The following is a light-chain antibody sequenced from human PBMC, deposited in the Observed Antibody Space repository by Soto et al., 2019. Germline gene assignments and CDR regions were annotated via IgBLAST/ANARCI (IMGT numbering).Light chain of an antibody. J-gene: IGKJ1*01. Sequence: EIVMTQSPDTLSVSPGERATLSCRASQSVSTDLAWYQQRPGQAPRLLIFGASNRATGIPDRFSGSGSGTDFTLTINRLEPEDFAVYYCQHYGSSPSWTFGQGTKVDIK. CDR2: GAS. CDR3: QHYGSSPSWT. V-gene: IGKV3-20*01. CDR1: QSVSTD.